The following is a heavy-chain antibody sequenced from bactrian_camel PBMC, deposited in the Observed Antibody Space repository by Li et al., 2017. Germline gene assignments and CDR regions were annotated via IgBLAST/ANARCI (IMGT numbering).Heavy chain of an antibody. D-gene: IGHD4*01. CDR3: ATRAVATPSA. J-gene: IGHJ6*01. CDR2: IFRGGDGT. Sequence: HVQLVESGGGLVQPGGSLTLSCGTSGLTFRIASITWVRQAPGKGLEWVSRIFRGGDGTYSADSVKGRFTISRDNAKNTLYLQMNSLKTEDTAVYYCATRAVATPSAWGQGTQVTVS. CDR1: GLTFRIAS. V-gene: IGHV3S6*01.